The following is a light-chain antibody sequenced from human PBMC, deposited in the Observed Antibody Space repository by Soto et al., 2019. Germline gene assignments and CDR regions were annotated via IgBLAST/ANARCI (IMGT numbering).Light chain of an antibody. CDR3: QQYSASPRT. CDR2: AAA. CDR1: QSVSSSY. V-gene: IGKV3-20*01. J-gene: IGKJ3*01. Sequence: EIVLTQSPGTLSLSTGERATLSCRASQSVSSSYLAWYQQKPGQAPRLLIYAAATRATGIPDGFSGSGSGTDFTLTISRLEPEDFAVYCCQQYSASPRTFGQGTNVDIK.